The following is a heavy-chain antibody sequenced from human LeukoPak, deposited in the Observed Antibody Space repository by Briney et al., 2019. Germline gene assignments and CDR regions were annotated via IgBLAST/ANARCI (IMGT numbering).Heavy chain of an antibody. D-gene: IGHD2-2*01. CDR2: IRSKAYGGTT. J-gene: IGHJ6*02. V-gene: IGHV3-49*04. CDR3: TRRPMGYCSSTSCSYGMDV. Sequence: PGGSLRLSCTVSGFTFGDYAMSWVRQAPGKGLEWVGFIRSKAYGGTTEYAASVKARFTISRDDSKSIAYLQMNSLKTEDTAVYYCTRRPMGYCSSTSCSYGMDVWGQGTTVTVSS. CDR1: GFTFGDYA.